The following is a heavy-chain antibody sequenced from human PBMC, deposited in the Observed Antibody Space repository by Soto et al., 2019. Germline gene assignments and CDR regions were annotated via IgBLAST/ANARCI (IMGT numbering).Heavy chain of an antibody. J-gene: IGHJ5*02. D-gene: IGHD4-17*01. CDR3: GRDVLSGLGYGGNSPWFDP. V-gene: IGHV3-13*01. CDR2: IGTAGDT. Sequence: GGSLRLSCAASGFTFSNYDMHWVRQATGKGLEWVSGIGTAGDTYYLGSLKGRFTISREDAKNSRYLPMTSLRAEDSAVYYCGRDVLSGLGYGGNSPWFDPWGQGTLVTVSS. CDR1: GFTFSNYD.